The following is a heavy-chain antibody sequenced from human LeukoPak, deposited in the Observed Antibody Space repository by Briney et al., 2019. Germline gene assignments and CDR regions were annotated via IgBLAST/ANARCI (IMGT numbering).Heavy chain of an antibody. J-gene: IGHJ4*02. D-gene: IGHD3-9*01. CDR3: ARSPYYDILAGFYYYFDY. CDR1: GFTFTSYW. CDR2: IKSDVSST. V-gene: IGHV3-74*01. Sequence: PGGSLRLSCAASGFTFTSYWMHWVRQVPGKGLVWVSRIKSDVSSTTYADSVKGRFTISRDNSKSTLYLQMNSLRAEDTATYYCARSPYYDILAGFYYYFDYWGQGTLVTVSS.